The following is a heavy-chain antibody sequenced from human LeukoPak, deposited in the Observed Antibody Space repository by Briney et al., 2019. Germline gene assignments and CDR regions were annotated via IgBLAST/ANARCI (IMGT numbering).Heavy chain of an antibody. CDR3: ARDLGSPPMSYYYYYYMDV. Sequence: ASVKVSCKASGYTFTGYYMHWVRQAPGQGLEWMGWINPNSGGTNYAQKFQGRVTLTRDTSISTAYVELSWLRSDDTAVYYCARDLGSPPMSYYYYYYMDVWGKGTTVTVSS. V-gene: IGHV1-2*02. J-gene: IGHJ6*03. D-gene: IGHD6-13*01. CDR2: INPNSGGT. CDR1: GYTFTGYY.